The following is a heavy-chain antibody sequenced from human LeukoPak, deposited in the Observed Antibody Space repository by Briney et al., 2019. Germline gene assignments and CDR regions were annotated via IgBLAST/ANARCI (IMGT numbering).Heavy chain of an antibody. Sequence: PGGSLRLSCTASGFSFSNHYMRWIRQAPGKGLEWVAHLKGDGSEEYYAESVKGRFTTYRDNAKNSLYLQMNSLRVEDTAFYYCGRDGLTYARDYWGQGTLVTVSS. CDR3: GRDGLTYARDY. J-gene: IGHJ4*02. CDR1: GFSFSNHY. CDR2: LKGDGSEE. D-gene: IGHD2-2*01. V-gene: IGHV3-7*03.